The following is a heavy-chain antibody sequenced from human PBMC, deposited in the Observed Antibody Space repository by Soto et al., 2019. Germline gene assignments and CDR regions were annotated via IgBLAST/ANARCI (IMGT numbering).Heavy chain of an antibody. J-gene: IGHJ4*02. D-gene: IGHD3-22*01. CDR2: IYWDEDK. V-gene: IGHV2-5*02. Sequence: QITLKESGPPLVKPTQNLTLTCTLSGFSLITNGVGVGWIRQPPGKGLEWLALIYWDEDKRYSTSLKRRLTITRDTSKNQVVLTMTNMDPVDTATYYCAHKPKDYDSSGFGYWGQGTLVTVSS. CDR1: GFSLITNGVG. CDR3: AHKPKDYDSSGFGY.